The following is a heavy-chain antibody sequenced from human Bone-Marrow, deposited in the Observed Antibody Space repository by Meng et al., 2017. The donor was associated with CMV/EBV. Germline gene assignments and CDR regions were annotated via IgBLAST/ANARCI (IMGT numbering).Heavy chain of an antibody. CDR2: ISYDGSNK. CDR1: GFTFSSYA. CDR3: ARDGPW. J-gene: IGHJ4*02. V-gene: IGHV3-30-3*01. Sequence: GESLKISCAASGFTFSSYAMSWVRQAPGKGLEWVAVISYDGSNKYYADSVKGRFTISRDNSKNTLYLQMNSLRAEDTAVYYCARDGPWWGQGTLVTVSS.